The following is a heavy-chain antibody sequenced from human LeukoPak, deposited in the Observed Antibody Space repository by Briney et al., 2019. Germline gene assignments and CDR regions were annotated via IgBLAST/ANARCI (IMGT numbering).Heavy chain of an antibody. D-gene: IGHD3-10*01. CDR2: FDPEDGGT. V-gene: IGHV1-24*01. J-gene: IGHJ1*01. CDR1: GFTFSAYA. CDR3: ATGGPVVHAEYFQH. Sequence: GGSLRLSCAAAGFTFSAYAMHWVRHAPGKGLEWMGGFDPEDGGTIYAQKFQGRVTMTEDTSTNTAYMELSSLRSEDTAVYYCATGGPVVHAEYFQHWGQGTLVTVSS.